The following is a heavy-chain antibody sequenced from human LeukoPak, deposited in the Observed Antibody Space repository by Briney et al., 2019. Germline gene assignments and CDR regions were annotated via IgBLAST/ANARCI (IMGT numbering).Heavy chain of an antibody. D-gene: IGHD2-15*01. Sequence: PGGSLRLSCAASGFTFSDYAMSWVRQALGKGLKWVSAISGSGGSTYYADSVKGRFTISRDNSKNTLYLQMNSLRAEDTAVYYCAKGHGYCSGGSCYSPRYYGMDVWGQGTTVTVSS. CDR2: ISGSGGST. CDR3: AKGHGYCSGGSCYSPRYYGMDV. CDR1: GFTFSDYA. V-gene: IGHV3-23*01. J-gene: IGHJ6*02.